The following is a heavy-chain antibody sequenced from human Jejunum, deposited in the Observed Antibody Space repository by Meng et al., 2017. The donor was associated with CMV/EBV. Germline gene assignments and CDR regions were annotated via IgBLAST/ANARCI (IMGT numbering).Heavy chain of an antibody. D-gene: IGHD1-26*01. CDR1: GYTFTNYG. CDR3: ARVEVGITSGDY. J-gene: IGHJ4*02. Sequence: QAPLVQSGGEVKEPGASLKVSCKASGYTFTNYGITWVRQAPGQGLEWMGWISAYNGNTNYAQTLQGRVTMTTDTSTSTAYMELRSLRSDDTAVYYCARVEVGITSGDYWGQGTLVTVSS. V-gene: IGHV1-18*01. CDR2: ISAYNGNT.